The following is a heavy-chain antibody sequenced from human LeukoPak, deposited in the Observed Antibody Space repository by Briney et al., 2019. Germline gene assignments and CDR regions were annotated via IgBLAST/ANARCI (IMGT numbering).Heavy chain of an antibody. CDR1: GYTFTGYY. D-gene: IGHD3-22*01. CDR2: INPNSGGT. J-gene: IGHJ4*02. Sequence: ASVKVSCKASGYTFTGYYMHWVGQAPGQGLEWMGRINPNSGGTNYAQKFQGRVTMTRDTSISTAYMELSRLRSDDTAVYYCARGDQYYYDSSGYYPLFDYWGQGTLVTVSS. CDR3: ARGDQYYYDSSGYYPLFDY. V-gene: IGHV1-2*06.